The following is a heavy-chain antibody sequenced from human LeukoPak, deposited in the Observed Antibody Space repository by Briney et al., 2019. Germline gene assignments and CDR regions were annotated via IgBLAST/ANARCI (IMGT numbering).Heavy chain of an antibody. CDR3: ARRSTTWNAFDI. CDR1: GGSVSSYY. V-gene: IGHV4-39*01. Sequence: SETLSLTCTVSGGSVSSYYWSWLRQPPGKGPEWIGSISYSGITYYNPSLKSRVIISVDTSKNQFSLQLESVTAADTGVYYCARRSTTWNAFDIWGQGTMLTVSS. CDR2: ISYSGIT. D-gene: IGHD1-1*01. J-gene: IGHJ3*02.